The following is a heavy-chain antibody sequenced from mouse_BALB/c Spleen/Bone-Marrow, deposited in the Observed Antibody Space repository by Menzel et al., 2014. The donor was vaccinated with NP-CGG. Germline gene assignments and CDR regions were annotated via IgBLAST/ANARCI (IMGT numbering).Heavy chain of an antibody. CDR2: INPYNGDT. V-gene: IGHV1-20*02. J-gene: IGHJ3*01. CDR1: AYSFTDYF. CDR3: ASGATAY. Sequence: EVMLVESGPELVKPGASVKISCKASAYSFTDYFMNWVMQSHGKSLEWIGRINPYNGDTFYNQKFKGKATLTIDKSSSTAHMELRSLASEDSAVYYCASGATAYWGQGTLVTVSA. D-gene: IGHD3-1*01.